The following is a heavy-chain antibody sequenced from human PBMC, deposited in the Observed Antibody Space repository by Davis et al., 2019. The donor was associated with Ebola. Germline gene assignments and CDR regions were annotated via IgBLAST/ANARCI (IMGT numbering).Heavy chain of an antibody. CDR3: AKDTSIIWFDI. CDR2: ISYDGSNK. V-gene: IGHV3-30*18. Sequence: GGSLRLSCAASGFTFSSYGMHWVRQAPGKGLEWVAVISYDGSNKYYADSVRGRFTISRDNSKNTLYLQMNGLRVEDTAIYYCAKDTSIIWFDIWGQGTNVTVSS. D-gene: IGHD3-3*02. J-gene: IGHJ3*02. CDR1: GFTFSSYG.